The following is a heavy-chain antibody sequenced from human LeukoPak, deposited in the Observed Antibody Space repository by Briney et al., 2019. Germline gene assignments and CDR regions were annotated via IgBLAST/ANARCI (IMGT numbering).Heavy chain of an antibody. CDR3: TKLGNYWADGDYWVDGS. CDR1: GFTFGNYG. J-gene: IGHJ5*02. Sequence: PGGSLRLTCTTSGFTFGNYGMTWVRQAPGKGLEWVSYISSSSSTIFYADSVKGRFTISRDDAKNSLDLQMNSLRDDDTAMYYCTKLGNYWADGDYWVDGSWGQGTLVTVSS. CDR2: ISSSSSTI. V-gene: IGHV3-48*02. D-gene: IGHD5-24*01.